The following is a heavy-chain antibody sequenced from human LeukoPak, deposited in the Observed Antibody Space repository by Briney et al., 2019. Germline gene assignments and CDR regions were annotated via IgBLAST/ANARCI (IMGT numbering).Heavy chain of an antibody. CDR2: ISITPPYI. Sequence: GGPLKLSGPASGFTFRSFSMNGVGQAPGKGLKWFSSISITPPYIYYADSLKGRFTISRDNAKNSLYLQMNSLRAEDTAVYYCARDLLPASCGMPRTSCYYNDWHFDLWGRGTLVTVSS. D-gene: IGHD2-2*01. V-gene: IGHV3-21*01. CDR1: GFTFRSFS. J-gene: IGHJ2*01. CDR3: ARDLLPASCGMPRTSCYYNDWHFDL.